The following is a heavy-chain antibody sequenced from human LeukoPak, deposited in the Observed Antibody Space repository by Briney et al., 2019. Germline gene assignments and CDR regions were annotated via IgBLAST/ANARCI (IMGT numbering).Heavy chain of an antibody. CDR2: ISSSGLYI. CDR1: DFTFSSYT. J-gene: IGHJ4*02. Sequence: GGSLRLSCAASDFTFSSYTMNWVRQAPGKGLEWVSSISSSGLYIYYADSVKGRFTISRDNAKNSLYLQMNSLRAEDTAVFYCANNRGGDYDSSFNYWGQGTLVTVSS. V-gene: IGHV3-21*01. CDR3: ANNRGGDYDSSFNY. D-gene: IGHD2-21*02.